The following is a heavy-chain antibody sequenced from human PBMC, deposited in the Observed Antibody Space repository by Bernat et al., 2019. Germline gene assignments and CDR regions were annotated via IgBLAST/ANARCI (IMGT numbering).Heavy chain of an antibody. J-gene: IGHJ6*02. CDR2: IYSGGST. V-gene: IGHV3-53*04. Sequence: EVQLVESGGGLVQPGGSLRLSCAASGFTVSSNYMSWVRQAPGKGLEWVSVIYSGGSTYYADSVKGRFTISRHNSKNTLYLQMNSLRAEDTTVYYCARGLRDSSSWYYYYYGMDVWGQGTTVTVSS. D-gene: IGHD6-13*01. CDR3: ARGLRDSSSWYYYYYGMDV. CDR1: GFTVSSNY.